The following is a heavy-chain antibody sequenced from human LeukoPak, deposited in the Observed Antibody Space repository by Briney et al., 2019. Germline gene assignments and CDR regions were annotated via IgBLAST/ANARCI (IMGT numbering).Heavy chain of an antibody. CDR1: GYSISSGYY. J-gene: IGHJ6*03. D-gene: IGHD6-13*01. CDR2: IYTSGST. CDR3: AREKRTAAGTSVSYYYMDV. Sequence: SETLSLTCTASGYSISSGYYWSWIRQPAGKGLEWIGRIYTSGSTNYNPSLKSRVTMSVDTSKNQFSLKLGSVTAADTAVYYCAREKRTAAGTSVSYYYMDVWGKGTTVTVSS. V-gene: IGHV4-4*07.